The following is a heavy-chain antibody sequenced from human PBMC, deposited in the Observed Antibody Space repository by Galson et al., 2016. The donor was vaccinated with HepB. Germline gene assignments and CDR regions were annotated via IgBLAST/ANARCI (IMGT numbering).Heavy chain of an antibody. CDR2: ISYDGRYR. CDR3: AKDEPGYNSLSYYFAY. Sequence: SLRLSCAASGFTFSNYGMHWVRQAPGKGLEWVALISYDGRYRYYVDSVEGRFTISRDDSKNTVYLQMNSLTSEDTAVYYCAKDEPGYNSLSYYFAYWGQGTLATVPS. J-gene: IGHJ4*02. CDR1: GFTFSNYG. D-gene: IGHD5-18*01. V-gene: IGHV3-30*18.